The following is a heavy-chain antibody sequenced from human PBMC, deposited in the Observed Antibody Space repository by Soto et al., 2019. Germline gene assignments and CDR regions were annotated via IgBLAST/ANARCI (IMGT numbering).Heavy chain of an antibody. CDR2: ISWNSGSI. V-gene: IGHV3-9*01. J-gene: IGHJ4*02. D-gene: IGHD6-19*01. CDR3: AKGRGLVLSFYFDY. Sequence: EVQLVESGGGLVQPGRSLRLSCAASGFTFDDYAMHWVRQAPGKGLEWVSGISWNSGSIGYADSVKGRFTISRDNAKSSLYLQMNSLRAEDTALYYCAKGRGLVLSFYFDYWGQGTLVTVSS. CDR1: GFTFDDYA.